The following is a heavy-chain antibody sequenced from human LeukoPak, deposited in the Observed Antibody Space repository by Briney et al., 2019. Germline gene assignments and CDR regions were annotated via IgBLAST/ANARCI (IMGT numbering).Heavy chain of an antibody. CDR1: GFTFNTYT. Sequence: GGSLRLSCAASGFTFNTYTMSWVRQAPGKGLEWVSHITSSGSDTYYADSVKGRFTVSRDSVKNSLYLQLNSLRDEDTATYYCARERAGYYFDYWGRGTLVTVSS. V-gene: IGHV3-48*02. J-gene: IGHJ4*02. CDR3: ARERAGYYFDY. CDR2: ITSSGSDT.